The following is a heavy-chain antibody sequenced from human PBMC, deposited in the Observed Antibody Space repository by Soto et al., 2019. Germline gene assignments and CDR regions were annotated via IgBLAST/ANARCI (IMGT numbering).Heavy chain of an antibody. V-gene: IGHV4-61*08. Sequence: PSETLSLTCTVSGGSISSGGYYWSWIRQPPGKGLEWIGYIYYSGSTNYNPSLKSRVTISVDTSKNQFSLKLNSVTAADTAVYYCARDPDDSSGLEYWGQGTLVTVSS. J-gene: IGHJ4*02. CDR3: ARDPDDSSGLEY. CDR1: GGSISSGGYY. D-gene: IGHD6-19*01. CDR2: IYYSGST.